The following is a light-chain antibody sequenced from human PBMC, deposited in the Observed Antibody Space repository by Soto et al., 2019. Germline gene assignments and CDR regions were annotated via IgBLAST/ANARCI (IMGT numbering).Light chain of an antibody. CDR1: SGDVGAYDF. J-gene: IGLJ1*01. CDR3: VSFTVHYSYV. V-gene: IGLV2-14*01. Sequence: QSVLTQPASVSGSPGQSITISCTGTSGDVGAYDFVSWYQHHPGKAPRLVIYDVSRRPAGASDRFSGSKSGSTASLTISSLQAEDGADYYCVSFTVHYSYVFGTGTKVTVL. CDR2: DVS.